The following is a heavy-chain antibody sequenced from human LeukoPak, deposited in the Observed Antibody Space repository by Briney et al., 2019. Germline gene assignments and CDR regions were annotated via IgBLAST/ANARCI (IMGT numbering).Heavy chain of an antibody. J-gene: IGHJ6*02. CDR3: ARLVVGDYPRDYYYGMDV. V-gene: IGHV4-59*08. D-gene: IGHD4-17*01. CDR1: GGSFSGYY. CDR2: IYYSGST. Sequence: PSETLSLTCAVYGGSFSGYYWSWIRQPPGKGLEWIGYIYYSGSTNYNPSLKSRVTISVDTSKNQFSLKLSSVTAADTAVYYCARLVVGDYPRDYYYGMDVWGQGTTVTVSS.